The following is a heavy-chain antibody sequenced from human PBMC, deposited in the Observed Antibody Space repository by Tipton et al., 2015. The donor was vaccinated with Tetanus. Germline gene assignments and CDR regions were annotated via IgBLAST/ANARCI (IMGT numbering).Heavy chain of an antibody. J-gene: IGHJ4*02. CDR2: IHYSGST. CDR1: GGSVSSGSYY. V-gene: IGHV4-31*03. Sequence: TLSLTCTVSGGSVSSGSYYWSWIRQPPGKGLEWIAYIHYSGSTYYNPSLKSRVTISVDTSKNQFSLKLSSVTAADTAVYYCARVVGAAAGTKVDYWGQGTLVTVSS. D-gene: IGHD6-13*01. CDR3: ARVVGAAAGTKVDY.